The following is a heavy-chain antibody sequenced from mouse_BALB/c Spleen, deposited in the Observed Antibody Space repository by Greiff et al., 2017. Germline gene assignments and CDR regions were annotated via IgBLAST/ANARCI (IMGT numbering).Heavy chain of an antibody. Sequence: LVESGAELAKPGASVKMSCKASGYTFTSYWMHWVKQRPGQGLEWIGYINPSTGYTEYNQKFKDKATLTADKSSSTAYMQLSSLTSEDSAVYYCASPHYYGSSPLYAMDYWGQGTSVTVSS. V-gene: IGHV1-7*01. CDR1: GYTFTSYW. J-gene: IGHJ4*01. D-gene: IGHD1-1*01. CDR3: ASPHYYGSSPLYAMDY. CDR2: INPSTGYT.